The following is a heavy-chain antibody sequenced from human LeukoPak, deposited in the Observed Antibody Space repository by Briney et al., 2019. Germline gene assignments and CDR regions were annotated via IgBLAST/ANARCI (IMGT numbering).Heavy chain of an antibody. CDR2: AYSDGSST. D-gene: IGHD4-17*01. CDR3: ARPTTVTTISADAFDI. V-gene: IGHV3-74*01. J-gene: IGHJ3*02. CDR1: GFTFSSYW. Sequence: PGGSLRLSCAASGFTFSSYWMHWVRQAPGKGLVWVSCAYSDGSSTSDADSVKGRFTISRDNAQNSLYLQMNSLRAEDSSVYYCARPTTVTTISADAFDIWGQGTMVTVSS.